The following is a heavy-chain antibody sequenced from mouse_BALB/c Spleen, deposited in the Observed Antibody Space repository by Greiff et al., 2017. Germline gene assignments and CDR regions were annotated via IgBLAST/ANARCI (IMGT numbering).Heavy chain of an antibody. CDR3: TRETTSMERFAY. Sequence: EVMLVESGGGLVKPGGSLKLSCAASGFTFSSYTMSWVRQTPEKRLEWVATISSGGSYTYYPDSVKGRFTISRDNAKNTLYLQMSSLKSEVTAMYYCTRETTSMERFAYWGQGLWSLSLQ. CDR2: ISSGGSYT. V-gene: IGHV5-6-4*01. CDR1: GFTFSSYT. J-gene: IGHJ3*01. D-gene: IGHD1-1*01.